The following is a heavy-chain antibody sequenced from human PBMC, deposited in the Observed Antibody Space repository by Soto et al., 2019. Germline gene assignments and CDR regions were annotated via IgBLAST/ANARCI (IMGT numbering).Heavy chain of an antibody. J-gene: IGHJ4*02. CDR3: ARDRRFGGSGWYTKDFDY. V-gene: IGHV1-18*01. CDR2: ISAYNGNT. Sequence: ASVKVSCEASGYTFTSYGISWVRQAPGQGLEWMGWISAYNGNTNYAQKLQGRVTMTTDTSTSTAYMELRSLRSDDTAVYYCARDRRFGGSGWYTKDFDYWGQGTLVNVSS. CDR1: GYTFTSYG. D-gene: IGHD6-19*01.